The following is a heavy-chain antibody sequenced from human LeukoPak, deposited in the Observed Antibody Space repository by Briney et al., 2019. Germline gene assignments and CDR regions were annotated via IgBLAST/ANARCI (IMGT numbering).Heavy chain of an antibody. J-gene: IGHJ5*02. CDR2: ISYDGSNK. Sequence: PGGSLRLSCAASGFTFSSYAMHWVRQAPGKGLEWVAVISYDGSNKYYADSVKGRFTISRDNSKNTLYLQMNSLRAEDTAVYYCAILGSGSPNWFDPWGQGTLVTVSS. D-gene: IGHD3-10*01. V-gene: IGHV3-30*04. CDR3: AILGSGSPNWFDP. CDR1: GFTFSSYA.